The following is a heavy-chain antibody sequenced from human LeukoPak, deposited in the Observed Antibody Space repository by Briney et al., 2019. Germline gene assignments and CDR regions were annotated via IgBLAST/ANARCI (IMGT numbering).Heavy chain of an antibody. D-gene: IGHD3-16*01. CDR2: ISSNGATT. J-gene: IGHJ4*02. Sequence: GGSLRLSCSASGFTFSSYAMHWVRQAPGKGLEYVSAISSNGATTYYADSVKGRFTISRNNSKNTLYFQMSSLRPEDTAVYYCVKIVMAGGYFDYWGQGTLVTVSS. CDR3: VKIVMAGGYFDY. CDR1: GFTFSSYA. V-gene: IGHV3-64*05.